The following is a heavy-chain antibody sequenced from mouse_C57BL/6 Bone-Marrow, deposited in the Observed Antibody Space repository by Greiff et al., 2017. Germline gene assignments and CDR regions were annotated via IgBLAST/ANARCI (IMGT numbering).Heavy chain of an antibody. Sequence: EVKLVESGGDLVKPGGSLKLSCAASGFTFSSYGMSWVRQTPDKRLEWVATISSGGSYTYYPDSVKGRFTIYRDNAKNTLYLQMSSLKSEDTAMYYCARRDYSYSMDYWGQGTSVTVSS. D-gene: IGHD1-1*01. CDR3: ARRDYSYSMDY. CDR1: GFTFSSYG. J-gene: IGHJ4*01. CDR2: ISSGGSYT. V-gene: IGHV5-6*02.